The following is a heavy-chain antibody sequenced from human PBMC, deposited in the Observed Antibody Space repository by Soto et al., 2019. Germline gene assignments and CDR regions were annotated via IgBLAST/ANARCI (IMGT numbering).Heavy chain of an antibody. CDR1: GGSISSGGYY. J-gene: IGHJ4*02. D-gene: IGHD6-6*01. CDR3: ARSSIAVRPDFDY. Sequence: SETLSLTCTVSGGSISSGGYYWSWIRQHPGKGLEWIGYIYYSGSTYYNPSLKSRVTISVDTSKNQFSLKLSSVTAADTAVYYCARSSIAVRPDFDYWGQGTLVTVSS. V-gene: IGHV4-31*03. CDR2: IYYSGST.